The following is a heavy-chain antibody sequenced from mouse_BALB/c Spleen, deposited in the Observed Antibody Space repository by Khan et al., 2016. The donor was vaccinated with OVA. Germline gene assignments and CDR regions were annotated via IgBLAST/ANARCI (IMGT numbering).Heavy chain of an antibody. CDR2: ISYSGNT. Sequence: EVQLVESGPGLVKPSQSLSLTCTVTGYSITSDYAWNWIRQFPGNKLEWMGYISYSGNTKYNPSLKSRISITRDTSKNQFFLQLNFVTIEDTATYYCAIIQGGDFDYGGQGTTLTVSS. J-gene: IGHJ2*01. CDR3: AIIQGGDFDY. V-gene: IGHV3-2*02. CDR1: GYSITSDYA. D-gene: IGHD3-2*02.